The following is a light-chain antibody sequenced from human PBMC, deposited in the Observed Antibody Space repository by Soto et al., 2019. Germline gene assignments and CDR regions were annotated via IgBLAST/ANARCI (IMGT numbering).Light chain of an antibody. J-gene: IGLJ2*01. CDR1: SSNIGAGHD. CDR3: QSFDDSLGAVV. V-gene: IGLV1-40*01. Sequence: QSVLTQPPSVSGAPGQRVTMSCTGSSSNIGAGHDVHWYQQLPGTPPNLLIYDNNNRPSGVPDRFSGSKSGTSASLAITGIQAEDEAVYYCQSFDDSLGAVVFGGGTKLTVL. CDR2: DNN.